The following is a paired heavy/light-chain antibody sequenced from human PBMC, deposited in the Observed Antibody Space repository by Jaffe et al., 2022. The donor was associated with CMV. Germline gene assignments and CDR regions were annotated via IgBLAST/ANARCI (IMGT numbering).Heavy chain of an antibody. CDR2: ISVNGDST. J-gene: IGHJ4*02. CDR3: AKDLVYMRTAVPGSEKFDY. Sequence: EVHLLESGGGLGQPGGSLRLSCVASGFTFSSYAMSWVRQAPGEGLECVSVISVNGDSTYYTDSVKGRFTISRDNSKNTLYLQMSSLRPEDTAVYYCAKDLVYMRTAVPGSEKFDYWGQGTLVTVSS. D-gene: IGHD2-8*01. CDR1: GFTFSSYA. V-gene: IGHV3-23*01.
Light chain of an antibody. J-gene: IGLJ3*02. CDR1: SSDVGYYNY. V-gene: IGLV2-14*03. CDR2: DVS. Sequence: QSALTQPASVFGSPGQSITISCTGTSSDVGYYNYVSWYQQHPGKAPKLLIYDVSDRPSGVSDRFSGSKSGNTASLTISGLQAEDEADYHCSSYTTSGTGVFGGGTKLTVL. CDR3: SSYTTSGTGV.